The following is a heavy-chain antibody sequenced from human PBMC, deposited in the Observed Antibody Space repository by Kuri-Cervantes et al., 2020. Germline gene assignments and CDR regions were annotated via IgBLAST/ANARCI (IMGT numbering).Heavy chain of an antibody. CDR3: AIPPWGSSGHYYAGAFDY. J-gene: IGHJ4*02. CDR2: IYSGGST. CDR1: GFNVSNNY. V-gene: IGHV3-66*02. D-gene: IGHD3-22*01. Sequence: GESLKISCVVSGFNVSNNYMSWVRQAPGKGLEWVSIIYSGGSTYYTESVKGRFSISRDNSKNMLYLQMNSLRAEDTAVYYCAIPPWGSSGHYYAGAFDYWGQGTLVTVSS.